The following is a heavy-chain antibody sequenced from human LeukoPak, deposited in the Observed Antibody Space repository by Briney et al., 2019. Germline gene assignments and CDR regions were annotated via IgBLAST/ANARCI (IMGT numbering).Heavy chain of an antibody. Sequence: PGGSLRLSCAASGFTFGTHWMHWVRQAPGKGLVWVSRLNSDGSSTHYAGSVQGRFTISRDNAKNTLYLQMNSLRAEDTAVYYCAREYYYNIDVWGQGTTVTVS. J-gene: IGHJ6*02. CDR1: GFTFGTHW. V-gene: IGHV3-74*01. CDR3: AREYYYNIDV. CDR2: LNSDGSST.